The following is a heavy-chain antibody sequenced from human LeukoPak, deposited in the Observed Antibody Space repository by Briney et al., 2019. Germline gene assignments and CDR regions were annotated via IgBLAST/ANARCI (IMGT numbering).Heavy chain of an antibody. J-gene: IGHJ4*02. V-gene: IGHV4-38-2*02. Sequence: SETLSLTCTVSGYSISSGYYWGWIRQPPGKGLEWIGSIYHSGSTYYNPSLKSRVTISVDTSKNQFSLKLSSVTAADTAVYYCVGATVVTPGDYWGQGTLVTVSS. CDR1: GYSISSGYY. CDR3: VGATVVTPGDY. CDR2: IYHSGST. D-gene: IGHD4-23*01.